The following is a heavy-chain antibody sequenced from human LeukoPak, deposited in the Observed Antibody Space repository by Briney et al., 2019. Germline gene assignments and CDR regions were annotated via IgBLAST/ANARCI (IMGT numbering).Heavy chain of an antibody. V-gene: IGHV1-2*02. Sequence: ASVKVSCKASGYTFTSYDINWVRQATGQGLEWMGWINPNSGGTNYAQKFQGRVTMTRDTSISTAYMELSRLRSDDTAVYYCARGSSSSRLDFDYWGQGTLVTVSS. CDR1: GYTFTSYD. D-gene: IGHD6-6*01. CDR3: ARGSSSSRLDFDY. J-gene: IGHJ4*02. CDR2: INPNSGGT.